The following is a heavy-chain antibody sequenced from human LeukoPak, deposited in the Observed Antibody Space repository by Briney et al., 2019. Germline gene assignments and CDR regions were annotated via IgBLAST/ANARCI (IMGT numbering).Heavy chain of an antibody. CDR2: INHSGST. Sequence: PSETLSLTCAVYGGSFSGYYWSWIRQPPGKGLEWIGEINHSGSTNYNPSLKSRVTISVDTSKNQFSLKLSSVTAAGTAVYYCASCYRIAAAGTSWFDPWGQGTLVTVSS. CDR3: ASCYRIAAAGTSWFDP. V-gene: IGHV4-34*01. CDR1: GGSFSGYY. D-gene: IGHD6-13*01. J-gene: IGHJ5*02.